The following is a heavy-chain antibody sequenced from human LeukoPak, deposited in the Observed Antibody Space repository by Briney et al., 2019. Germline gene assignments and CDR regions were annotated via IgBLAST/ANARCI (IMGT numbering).Heavy chain of an antibody. D-gene: IGHD3-22*01. CDR3: ARRGHYYDSSGSYHPFDY. Sequence: SETLSLTCAVYGGSFSGYYWSWIRQPPGKGLEWIGEINHSGSTNYNPSLKSRVTISVDTSKNQFSLKLSSVTAADTAVYYCARRGHYYDSSGSYHPFDYWGQGTLVTVSS. CDR2: INHSGST. V-gene: IGHV4-34*01. CDR1: GGSFSGYY. J-gene: IGHJ4*02.